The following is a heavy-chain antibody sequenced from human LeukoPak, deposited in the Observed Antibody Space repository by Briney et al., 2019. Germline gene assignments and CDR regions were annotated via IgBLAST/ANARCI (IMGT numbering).Heavy chain of an antibody. CDR1: GFTVSSNY. V-gene: IGHV3-53*01. D-gene: IGHD4-17*01. J-gene: IGHJ3*02. CDR3: ARGPVTRFEI. CDR2: IYSGGIT. Sequence: GGSLRLSCAASGFTVSSNYMSWVRQAPGKGLEWVSVIYSGGITYYADSVKGRFTISRDNSNNTLYLQMNSLRAEDTAVYYCARGPVTRFEIWGQGTMVTVSS.